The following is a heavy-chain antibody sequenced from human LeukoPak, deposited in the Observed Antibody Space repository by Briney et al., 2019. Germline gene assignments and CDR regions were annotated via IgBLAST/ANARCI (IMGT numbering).Heavy chain of an antibody. CDR2: ISSRSTSI. J-gene: IGHJ4*02. Sequence: GGSLRPSCAASGFTFSSYSVNWVRQAPGKGLEWVAYISSRSTSIYYADSVKGRFTISRDNAKNSLYLQMNSLRADDTAIYYCAREGHFDYWGQGTLVTVAS. CDR1: GFTFSSYS. V-gene: IGHV3-48*01. CDR3: AREGHFDY.